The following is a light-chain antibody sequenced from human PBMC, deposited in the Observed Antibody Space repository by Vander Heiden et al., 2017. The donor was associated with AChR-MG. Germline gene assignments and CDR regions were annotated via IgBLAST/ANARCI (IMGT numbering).Light chain of an antibody. J-gene: IGKJ2*01. V-gene: IGKV1-33*01. CDR2: DAS. CDR1: QDISNY. CDR3: QQYDNLPYT. Sequence: DIQMTQSPSSLSASVGDRVTITCQASQDISNYLNWYQQKPRKAPKLLIYDASNLETGVPSRFSGSGSGTDFTVTISSLQPEDVATYYCQQYDNLPYTFGQGTKLDIK.